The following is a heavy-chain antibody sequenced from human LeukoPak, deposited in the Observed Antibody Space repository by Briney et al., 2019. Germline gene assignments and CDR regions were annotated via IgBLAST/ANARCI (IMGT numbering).Heavy chain of an antibody. CDR2: ISSSSSTI. V-gene: IGHV3-48*04. J-gene: IGHJ6*02. CDR1: GFIFSNYG. CDR3: ARVLRTGDLQTDV. D-gene: IGHD7-27*01. Sequence: GGSLRLSCGASGFIFSNYGMNWVRQAPGKGLEWVSYISSSSSTIYYADSVKGRFTISRDNAKNSLYLQMNSLRAEDTAVYYCARVLRTGDLQTDVWGQGTTVTVSS.